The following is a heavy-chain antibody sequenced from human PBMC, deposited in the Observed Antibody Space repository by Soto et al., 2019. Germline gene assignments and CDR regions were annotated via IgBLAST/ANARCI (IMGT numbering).Heavy chain of an antibody. CDR2: ISYDGSNK. CDR3: AKSVVMTTVVTHIPFDY. J-gene: IGHJ4*02. V-gene: IGHV3-30*18. Sequence: PGGSLRLSCAASGFTFSSYGMHWVRQAPGKGLEWVAVISYDGSNKYYADSVKGRFTISRDNSKNTLYLQMNSLRAEDTAVYYCAKSVVMTTVVTHIPFDYRAQRTLVTGSS. CDR1: GFTFSSYG. D-gene: IGHD4-17*01.